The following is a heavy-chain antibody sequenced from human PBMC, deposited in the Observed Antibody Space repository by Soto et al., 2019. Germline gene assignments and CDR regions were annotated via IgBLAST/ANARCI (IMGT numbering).Heavy chain of an antibody. CDR1: GITVGSRA. D-gene: IGHD3-10*01. V-gene: IGHV3-23*01. J-gene: IGHJ4*02. CDR3: ARGSTDSYPGSRIFDF. CDR2: ITDTGGDT. Sequence: VSMRLSCVASGITVGSRAMRWVRQAPGEGLEWVSTITDTGGDTKYADSVRGRFTMSRDNSKKTLYLQMNSLRVEDSALYYCARGSTDSYPGSRIFDFWGRGTLVTVSS.